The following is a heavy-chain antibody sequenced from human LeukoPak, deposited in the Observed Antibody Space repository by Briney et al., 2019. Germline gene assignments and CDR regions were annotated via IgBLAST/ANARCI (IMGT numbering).Heavy chain of an antibody. Sequence: GGSLRLSCVVSGITLSNYAMSWVRQAPGKGLEWVSGISESAGSTKYADSVKGRFTISRDNSLNTVYLQMNSLRAEDTAVYYCAPLGVTTWLDYWGQGTLVTVSS. CDR3: APLGVTTWLDY. J-gene: IGHJ4*02. V-gene: IGHV3-23*01. CDR2: ISESAGST. CDR1: GITLSNYA. D-gene: IGHD4-17*01.